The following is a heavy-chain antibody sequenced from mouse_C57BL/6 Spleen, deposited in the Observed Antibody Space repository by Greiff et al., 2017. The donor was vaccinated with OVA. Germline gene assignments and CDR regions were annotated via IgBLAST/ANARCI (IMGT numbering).Heavy chain of an antibody. V-gene: IGHV1-53*01. CDR3: ARHPHYYGSHFDY. D-gene: IGHD1-1*01. CDR1: GYTFTSYW. J-gene: IGHJ2*01. Sequence: QVHVKQPGTELVKPGASVKLSCKASGYTFTSYWMHWVKQRPGQGLEWIGNINPSNGGTNYNEKFKSKATLTVDKSSSTAYMQLSSLTSEDSAVYYCARHPHYYGSHFDYWGQGTTLTVSS. CDR2: INPSNGGT.